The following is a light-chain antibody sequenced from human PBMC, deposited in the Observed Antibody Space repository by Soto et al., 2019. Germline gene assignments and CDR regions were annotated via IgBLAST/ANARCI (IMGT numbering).Light chain of an antibody. J-gene: IGLJ2*01. V-gene: IGLV2-8*01. CDR1: SSDVGGYNY. CDR2: EVS. CDR3: SSYGGSNNLV. Sequence: QSVLTQSPSASGSPGQSVTISCTGTSSDVGGYNYVSWYQQYPGKAPKLMIYEVSKRPSGVPDRFSGSKSGNTASLTVSGLQAEDEADYYCSSYGGSNNLVFGGGTKLTVL.